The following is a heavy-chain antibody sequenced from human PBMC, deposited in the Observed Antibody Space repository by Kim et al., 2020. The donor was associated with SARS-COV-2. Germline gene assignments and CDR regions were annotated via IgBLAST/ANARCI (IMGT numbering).Heavy chain of an antibody. Sequence: SETLSLTCTVSGGSISSGSYYWSWIRQPAGKGLEWIGRIYTSGSTNYNPSLKSRVTISVDTSKNQFSLKLSSVTAADTAVYYCARESTSFGELLSRVFDYWGQGTLVTVSS. CDR3: ARESTSFGELLSRVFDY. CDR1: GGSISSGSYY. J-gene: IGHJ4*02. V-gene: IGHV4-61*02. D-gene: IGHD3-10*01. CDR2: IYTSGST.